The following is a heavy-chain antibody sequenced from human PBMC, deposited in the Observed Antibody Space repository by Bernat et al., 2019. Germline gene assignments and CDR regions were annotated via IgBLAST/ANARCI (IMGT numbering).Heavy chain of an antibody. D-gene: IGHD3-3*01. CDR1: GASISHYY. Sequence: HVQLQQSGPGLVKPSETLSLSCNVSGASISHYYWSWVRQPPGKGLEGIGYIYYSGNTENNPSLRSRVTISVDTSKDQFSLKLKSVTAADTAIYYCAGRRDGHNSHGHYYALDVWGQGTTVTVSS. CDR3: AGRRDGHNSHGHYYALDV. J-gene: IGHJ6*02. CDR2: IYYSGNT. V-gene: IGHV4-59*01.